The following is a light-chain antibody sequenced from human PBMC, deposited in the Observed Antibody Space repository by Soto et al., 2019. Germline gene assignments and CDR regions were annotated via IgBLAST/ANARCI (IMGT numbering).Light chain of an antibody. CDR1: QSISSN. Sequence: EVVMTQSPATVSSSPVETATLSCRASQSISSNLAWYQQKPGQAPRLLIYGASTRATGVPDRFSGSGSGTDFTLTISRLEPEDFAVYHCQKYGSLSWTFGQGTKVDIK. CDR2: GAS. J-gene: IGKJ1*01. V-gene: IGKV3-20*01. CDR3: QKYGSLSWT.